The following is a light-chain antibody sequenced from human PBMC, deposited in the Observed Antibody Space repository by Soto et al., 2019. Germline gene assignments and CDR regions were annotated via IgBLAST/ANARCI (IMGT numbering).Light chain of an antibody. CDR3: QQYDNLPLT. V-gene: IGKV1-33*01. CDR1: HDIKNY. J-gene: IGKJ4*01. CDR2: DAS. Sequence: IQMTQSPSSLSASVGDRVAITCQASHDIKNYLNWYQQKSLKAPKLLIYDASDLETVVPSRFSGSGSGKDFTFTSNRLQPEVIATYYCQQYDNLPLTFGGGTKVDI.